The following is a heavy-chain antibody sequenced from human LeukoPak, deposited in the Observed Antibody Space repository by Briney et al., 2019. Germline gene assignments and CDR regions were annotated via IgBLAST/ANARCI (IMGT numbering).Heavy chain of an antibody. CDR3: ATETNGRHYDY. V-gene: IGHV3-21*06. CDR2: IGPTGSDR. D-gene: IGHD1-14*01. Sequence: GGSLRLSCTASGLTFATSGFNWVRQAPGKGLEWVASIGPTGSDRYHADSIKGRFTISRDNANNFLYLQMNSLRAEDTAVYYCATETNGRHYDYWGQGALLTVSS. J-gene: IGHJ4*02. CDR1: GLTFATSG.